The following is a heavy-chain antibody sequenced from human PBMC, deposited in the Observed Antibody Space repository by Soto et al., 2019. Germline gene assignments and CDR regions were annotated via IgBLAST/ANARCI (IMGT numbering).Heavy chain of an antibody. Sequence: QVQLQESGPGLVKPSETLSLTCTVSGGSISSYYWSWIRQPPGKGLEWIGYIYYSGRTNYNPSLTSRVTISVDTSKNQLALKLSAVTAADTAVYYCARRYGYYFDYWGQGTLVTVSS. V-gene: IGHV4-59*08. J-gene: IGHJ4*02. CDR2: IYYSGRT. CDR3: ARRYGYYFDY. CDR1: GGSISSYY. D-gene: IGHD4-17*01.